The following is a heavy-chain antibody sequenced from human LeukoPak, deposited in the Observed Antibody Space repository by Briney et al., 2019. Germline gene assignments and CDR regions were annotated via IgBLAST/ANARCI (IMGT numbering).Heavy chain of an antibody. Sequence: SGTLSLTCTVAGVSITSYYWGWIRQPPGKGLEWIGYIYYSETNYNSSLKSRVTISEDTSKNQFSLHLTSVTAADTAVYYCAGGNFYNSGGHPWHFHYWGQGILVTVSS. CDR1: GVSITSYY. J-gene: IGHJ4*02. CDR3: AGGNFYNSGGHPWHFHY. CDR2: IYYSET. D-gene: IGHD3-22*01. V-gene: IGHV4-59*13.